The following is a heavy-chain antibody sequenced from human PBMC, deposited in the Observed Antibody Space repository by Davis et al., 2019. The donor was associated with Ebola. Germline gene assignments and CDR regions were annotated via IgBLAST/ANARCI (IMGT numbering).Heavy chain of an antibody. V-gene: IGHV4-59*12. CDR1: GGSICSYY. CDR2: IYYSGST. Sequence: SETLSLTCTVSGGSICSYYWSWIRQPPGKGLEWIGYIYYSGSTYYNPSLKSRVTISVDTSKNQFSLKLSSVTAADTAVYYCARGYSYGSPLRYWGQGTLVTVSS. CDR3: ARGYSYGSPLRY. J-gene: IGHJ4*02. D-gene: IGHD5-18*01.